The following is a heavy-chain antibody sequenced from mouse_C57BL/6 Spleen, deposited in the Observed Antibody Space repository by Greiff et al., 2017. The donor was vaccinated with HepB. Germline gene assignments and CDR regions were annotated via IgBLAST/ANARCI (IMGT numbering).Heavy chain of an antibody. CDR2: ISVGGSYT. V-gene: IGHV5-4*01. CDR3: ARDYYDYYAMDY. Sequence: EVKLMESGGGLVKPGGSLKLSCAASGFTFSSYAMSWVRQTPEKRLEWVATISVGGSYTYYPDNVKGRFTISKDNAKNNLYLQMSHLKSEDTAMYYCARDYYDYYAMDYWGQGTSVTVSS. J-gene: IGHJ4*01. D-gene: IGHD2-1*01. CDR1: GFTFSSYA.